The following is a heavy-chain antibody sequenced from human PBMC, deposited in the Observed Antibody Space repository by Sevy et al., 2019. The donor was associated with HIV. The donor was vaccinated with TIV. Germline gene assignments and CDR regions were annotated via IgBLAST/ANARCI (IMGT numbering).Heavy chain of an antibody. CDR1: GDSVSTNSAA. CDR2: TYYRSKWFN. V-gene: IGHV6-1*01. Sequence: SQTLSLTCAISGDSVSTNSAAWNWIRQSPSRGLEWLGRTYYRSKWFNEYAVPVKSRIIINPDTSKNQLSLQLNSETPEDTAVYYCARESGTISAGTERYFDLWGRGTLVTVSS. D-gene: IGHD6-13*01. CDR3: ARESGTISAGTERYFDL. J-gene: IGHJ2*01.